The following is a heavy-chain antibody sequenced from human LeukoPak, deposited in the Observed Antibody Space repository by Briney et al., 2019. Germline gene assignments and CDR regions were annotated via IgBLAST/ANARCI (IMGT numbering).Heavy chain of an antibody. CDR1: GFTFSSYS. Sequence: GGSLRLSCAASGFTFSSYSMNWVRQAPGKGLEWVSSISSSSSYIYYADSVKGRFTISRDNAKNSLYLQMNSLRAEDTAVYHCASLTRWLQWEKGDAFDIWGQGTMVTVSS. J-gene: IGHJ3*02. CDR2: ISSSSSYI. V-gene: IGHV3-21*01. CDR3: ASLTRWLQWEKGDAFDI. D-gene: IGHD5-24*01.